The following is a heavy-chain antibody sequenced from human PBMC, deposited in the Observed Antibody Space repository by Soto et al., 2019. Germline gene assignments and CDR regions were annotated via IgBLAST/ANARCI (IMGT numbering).Heavy chain of an antibody. Sequence: QITLKESGPTLVKPTQTLTLTCTLSGFSLFTSGVGVGWIRQPPGEALEWLALIYWDDDKRYSPILRSRLTITKDTSKNQVVLTVTNMEPVDTATYYCAHKWDGYRGFKYWGQGTLVTVSS. CDR2: IYWDDDK. V-gene: IGHV2-5*02. CDR3: AHKWDGYRGFKY. D-gene: IGHD1-26*01. J-gene: IGHJ4*02. CDR1: GFSLFTSGVG.